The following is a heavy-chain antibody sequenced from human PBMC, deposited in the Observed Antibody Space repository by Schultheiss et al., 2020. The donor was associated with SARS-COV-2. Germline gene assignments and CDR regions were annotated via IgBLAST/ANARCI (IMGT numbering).Heavy chain of an antibody. J-gene: IGHJ4*02. Sequence: GGSLRLSCAASGFTFSSYGMHWVRQAPGKGLEWVAVISYDGSNKYYADSVKGRFTISRDNAKNTLYLQMNSLRAEDTAVYYCARSWYVRGYSEDYWGQGTLVTVSS. CDR2: ISYDGSNK. CDR1: GFTFSSYG. V-gene: IGHV3-30*03. D-gene: IGHD3-16*01. CDR3: ARSWYVRGYSEDY.